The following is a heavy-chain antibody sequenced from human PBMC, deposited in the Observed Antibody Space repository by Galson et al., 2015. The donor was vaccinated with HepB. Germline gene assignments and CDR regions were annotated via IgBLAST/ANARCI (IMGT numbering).Heavy chain of an antibody. V-gene: IGHV3-23*01. J-gene: IGHJ4*02. D-gene: IGHD2-8*01. CDR3: AKYGQAVYATPGENFDY. Sequence: SLRLSCAASGFTFSSYAMSWVRQAPGKGLEWVSTITGSGGSTYYPGSVKGRFTISRDNSKSTLYPQMNSLRAEDTAVYYCAKYGQAVYATPGENFDYWGQGILVTVSS. CDR1: GFTFSSYA. CDR2: ITGSGGST.